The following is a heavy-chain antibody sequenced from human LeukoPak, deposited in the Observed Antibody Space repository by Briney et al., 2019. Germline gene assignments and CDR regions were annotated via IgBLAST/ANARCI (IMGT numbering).Heavy chain of an antibody. CDR1: GFTFSSYW. V-gene: IGHV3-30-3*01. CDR2: ILHDGSNE. Sequence: GGSLRLSCVASGFTFSSYWMHWVRQAPGKGLEWVAVILHDGSNEYYADSVKGRFTISRDNSKNTLYLQMNSLRAEDTAVYYCARELLRFLEWGGAFDIWGQGTMVTVSS. CDR3: ARELLRFLEWGGAFDI. D-gene: IGHD3-3*01. J-gene: IGHJ3*02.